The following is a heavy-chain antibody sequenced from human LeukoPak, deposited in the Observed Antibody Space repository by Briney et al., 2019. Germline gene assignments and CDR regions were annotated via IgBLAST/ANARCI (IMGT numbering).Heavy chain of an antibody. J-gene: IGHJ3*02. Sequence: SETLSLTCTVSGGSISSSSYYWGWIRQPPGKGLEWIGSIYYSGSTYYNPSLKSRVTISVDTSKNQFSLKLSSVTAADTAVYYCARGSGSYYIWDAFDIWGQGTKVTVSS. CDR3: ARGSGSYYIWDAFDI. CDR2: IYYSGST. D-gene: IGHD1-26*01. V-gene: IGHV4-39*01. CDR1: GGSISSSSYY.